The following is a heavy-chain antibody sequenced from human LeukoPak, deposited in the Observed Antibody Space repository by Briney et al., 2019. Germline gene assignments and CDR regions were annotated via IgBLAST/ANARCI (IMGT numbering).Heavy chain of an antibody. V-gene: IGHV3-7*01. J-gene: IGHJ4*02. CDR3: ARVRGSGSYMYYFDY. Sequence: GGSLRLSCAASGFSFSGNWMSWVRQAPGKGLEWVANIKQDGSEKYYVDSVKGRFTISRDNAKNSLYLQMNSLRAEDTAVYYCARVRGSGSYMYYFDYWGQGTLVTVSS. CDR1: GFSFSGNW. D-gene: IGHD3-10*01. CDR2: IKQDGSEK.